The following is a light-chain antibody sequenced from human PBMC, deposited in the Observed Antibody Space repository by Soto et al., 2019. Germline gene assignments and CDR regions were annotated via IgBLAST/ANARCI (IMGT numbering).Light chain of an antibody. Sequence: QSALTQPASVSGSPGQSITISCTGTSSDVGGYNYVSWYQQHPGKAPKLMIYEVSNRPSGVSNRFSGSKSGNTASLTISGRQDEDEADYYCSSYTSLGPYVFGTGTKVTVL. V-gene: IGLV2-14*01. CDR3: SSYTSLGPYV. CDR2: EVS. J-gene: IGLJ1*01. CDR1: SSDVGGYNY.